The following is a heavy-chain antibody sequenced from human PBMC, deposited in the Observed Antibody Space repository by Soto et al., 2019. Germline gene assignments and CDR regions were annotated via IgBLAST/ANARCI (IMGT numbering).Heavy chain of an antibody. Sequence: GGSLRLSCAASGFTFSSFSIHWVRQAPGKVLEWVALISYDGSNNYSADSVKGRFTISRDNSKNTLSLQMTSLRVEDTAVYYCARDLRTTVTTRGVWYFDLWGRGTLVTVSS. CDR3: ARDLRTTVTTRGVWYFDL. D-gene: IGHD4-17*01. V-gene: IGHV3-30-3*01. J-gene: IGHJ2*01. CDR2: ISYDGSNN. CDR1: GFTFSSFS.